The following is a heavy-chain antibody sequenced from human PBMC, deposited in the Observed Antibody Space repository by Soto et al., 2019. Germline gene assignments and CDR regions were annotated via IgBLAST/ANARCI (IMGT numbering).Heavy chain of an antibody. CDR3: ARGTPKYYFDY. V-gene: IGHV4-34*01. CDR2: INHSGST. Sequence: SETLSLTCAVYGGSFSGYYWSWIRQPPGKGLEWIGEINHSGSTNYNPSLKSRVTISVDTSKNQFSLKLSSVTAADTAVYYCARGTPKYYFDYWGQGTLVTVSS. CDR1: GGSFSGYY. J-gene: IGHJ4*02.